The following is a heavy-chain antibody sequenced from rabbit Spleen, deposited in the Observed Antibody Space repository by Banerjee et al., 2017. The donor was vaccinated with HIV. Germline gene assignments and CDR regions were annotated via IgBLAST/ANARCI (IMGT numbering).Heavy chain of an antibody. Sequence: QSLAESGGGLVKPGASLTLTCKASGFSFSSGYDMCWVRQAPGKGLEWIACIYAGSSGSTYSASWAKGRFTISKTSSTTVTLQMTSLTAADTATYFCARDTGTSFSTYGMDLWGQGTLVTVS. D-gene: IGHD8-1*01. CDR2: IYAGSSGST. J-gene: IGHJ6*01. CDR1: GFSFSSGYD. V-gene: IGHV1S40*01. CDR3: ARDTGTSFSTYGMDL.